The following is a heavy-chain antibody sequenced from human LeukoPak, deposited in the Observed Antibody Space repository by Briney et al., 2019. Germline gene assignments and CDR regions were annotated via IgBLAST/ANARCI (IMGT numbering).Heavy chain of an antibody. Sequence: PSGALSLTCDVSGGSISSSNWWSWVRQPPGKGLEWIGEIYHSGSTNYNPSLKSRVTISVDKSKNQFSLKLRSVTAADTAVYYCAREAPGTTVTTYYFDYWGQGTLVTVSS. J-gene: IGHJ4*02. CDR3: AREAPGTTVTTYYFDY. CDR2: IYHSGST. D-gene: IGHD4-17*01. V-gene: IGHV4-4*02. CDR1: GGSISSSNW.